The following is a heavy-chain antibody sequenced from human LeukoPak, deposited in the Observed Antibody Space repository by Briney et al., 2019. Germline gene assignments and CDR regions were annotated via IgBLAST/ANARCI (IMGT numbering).Heavy chain of an antibody. D-gene: IGHD3-10*01. CDR1: GYSFNNYD. J-gene: IGHJ4*02. V-gene: IGHV1-8*01. Sequence: ASVKVSCKASGYSFNNYDINWVRQATGHGLEWMGWVNPNSATTTYAQQFQGRVTMTIDASRNTAYMELSSLISEDTAVYYCARGAQYYYGSATYMYYFGYWGQGNLVTVSS. CDR3: ARGAQYYYGSATYMYYFGY. CDR2: VNPNSATT.